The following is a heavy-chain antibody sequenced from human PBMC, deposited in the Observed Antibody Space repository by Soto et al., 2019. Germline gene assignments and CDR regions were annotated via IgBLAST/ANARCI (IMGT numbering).Heavy chain of an antibody. CDR2: IYYSGST. V-gene: IGHV4-39*01. D-gene: IGHD3-3*01. CDR3: ARTTIEYYDFWSGYLGPEHNWFDP. CDR1: GGSISSSSYY. J-gene: IGHJ5*02. Sequence: KTSEALSLTCTVSGGSISSSSYYWGWIRQPPGKGLEWIGSIYYSGSTYYNPSLKSRVTISVDTSKNQFSLKLSSVTAADTAVYYCARTTIEYYDFWSGYLGPEHNWFDPWGQGTLVTVSS.